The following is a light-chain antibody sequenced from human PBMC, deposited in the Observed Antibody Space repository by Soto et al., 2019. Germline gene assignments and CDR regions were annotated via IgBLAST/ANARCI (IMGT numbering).Light chain of an antibody. CDR1: SSNIWAGYD. CDR2: GNS. CDR3: QSYDSSLSGSDVV. Sequence: QLVLTQPPSVSGAPGQRVTISCTGSSSNIWAGYDVHWYQQLPGTAPKLLIYGNSDRPSGVPDRFSGSKSGTSASLAITGLQAEDEADYYCQSYDSSLSGSDVVFGGGTKVTVL. V-gene: IGLV1-40*01. J-gene: IGLJ2*01.